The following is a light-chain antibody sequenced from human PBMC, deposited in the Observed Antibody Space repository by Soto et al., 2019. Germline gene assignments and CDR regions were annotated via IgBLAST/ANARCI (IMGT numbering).Light chain of an antibody. CDR3: QQYNNRWT. J-gene: IGKJ1*01. V-gene: IGKV3-15*01. CDR2: GAS. CDR1: QSVSSN. Sequence: EIVMTQSPATLSVSPGERATLSCRASQSVSSNLAWYKHKPGQAPRLLIYGASTRATGIPARFSGSGSGTEFTLTIRSLKSEDFAVYYCQQYNNRWTFGQGTKVDIK.